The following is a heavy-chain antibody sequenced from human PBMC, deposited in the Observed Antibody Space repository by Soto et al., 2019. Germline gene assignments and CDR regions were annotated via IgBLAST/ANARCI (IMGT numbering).Heavy chain of an antibody. D-gene: IGHD3-9*01. CDR2: ISWNSGSI. CDR3: AKDIGVAEKLRYFDYGMDV. Sequence: EVQLVESGGGLVQPGRSLRLSCAASGFTFDDYAMHWVRQAPGKGLEWVSGISWNSGSIRYADSVKGRFTISRDNAKNSLYLQMNSLRAEDTALYYCAKDIGVAEKLRYFDYGMDVWGQGTTVTVSS. CDR1: GFTFDDYA. V-gene: IGHV3-9*01. J-gene: IGHJ6*02.